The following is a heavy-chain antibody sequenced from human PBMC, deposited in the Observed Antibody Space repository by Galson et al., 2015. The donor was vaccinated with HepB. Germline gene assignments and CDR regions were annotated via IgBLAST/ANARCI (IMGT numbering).Heavy chain of an antibody. CDR2: ISYDGSNK. CDR1: GFTLSSYA. J-gene: IGHJ4*02. CDR3: ARDPDEWGIQLWSFDY. V-gene: IGHV3-30*04. Sequence: SLRLSCAASGFTLSSYAMHWVRQAPGKGLEWVAVISYDGSNKYYADSVKGRFTISRDNSKNTLYLQMNSLRAEDTAVYYCARDPDEWGIQLWSFDYWGQGTLVTVSS. D-gene: IGHD5-18*01.